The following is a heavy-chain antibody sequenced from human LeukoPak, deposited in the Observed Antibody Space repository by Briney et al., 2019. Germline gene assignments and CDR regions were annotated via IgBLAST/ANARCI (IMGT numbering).Heavy chain of an antibody. CDR2: ISSTSSYI. V-gene: IGHV3-21*04. J-gene: IGHJ4*02. CDR1: GFTFSGYN. D-gene: IGHD3-3*01. CDR3: ARETYDFWSGYSGYSYGYFDY. Sequence: GGSLRLSCAASGFTFSGYNLNWVRQAPGKGLEWVSFISSTSSYIYYADSVKGRFTISRDNAKNSLFLQMNSLRAEDTAVYYCARETYDFWSGYSGYSYGYFDYWGQGTLVTVSS.